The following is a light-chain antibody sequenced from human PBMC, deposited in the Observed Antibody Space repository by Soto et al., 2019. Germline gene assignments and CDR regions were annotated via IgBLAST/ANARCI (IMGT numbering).Light chain of an antibody. CDR1: QSVRSF. Sequence: EIVLTQSPATLSVSPGERVTLSCRASQSVRSFLAWYQRKPGQAPRLLIYDASKRAPGIPVRFSGSGSGTDFTLTISSLEPEDFAVYYCQQRNDWASITFGQGT. CDR2: DAS. J-gene: IGKJ5*01. V-gene: IGKV3-11*01. CDR3: QQRNDWASIT.